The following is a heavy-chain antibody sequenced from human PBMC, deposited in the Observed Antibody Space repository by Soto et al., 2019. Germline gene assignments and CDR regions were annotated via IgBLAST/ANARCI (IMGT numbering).Heavy chain of an antibody. CDR3: ARGGLEGATWYLDL. D-gene: IGHD1-26*01. Sequence: SETLSLTCTVSGGSISSYYWSWIRQPPGKGLEWIGYIYYSESTNYNPSLKSRVTISVDTSKNQFSLKLSSVTAADTAVYYCARGGLEGATWYLDLWGRGTLVTVSS. J-gene: IGHJ2*01. CDR2: IYYSEST. CDR1: GGSISSYY. V-gene: IGHV4-59*01.